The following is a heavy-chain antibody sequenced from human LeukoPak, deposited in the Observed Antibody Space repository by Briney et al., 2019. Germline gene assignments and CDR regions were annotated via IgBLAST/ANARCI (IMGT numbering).Heavy chain of an antibody. D-gene: IGHD6-6*01. V-gene: IGHV3-66*01. CDR3: ARESYSSSSRDLYYYDGMDV. J-gene: IGHJ6*02. CDR2: IYSGGST. Sequence: GGSLRLSCAASGFTVSSNYMSWVRQAPGKGLEWVSVIYSGGSTYYADSVKGRFTISRHNSKNTLYLQMNSLRAEDTAVYYCARESYSSSSRDLYYYDGMDVWGQGTTVTVSS. CDR1: GFTVSSNY.